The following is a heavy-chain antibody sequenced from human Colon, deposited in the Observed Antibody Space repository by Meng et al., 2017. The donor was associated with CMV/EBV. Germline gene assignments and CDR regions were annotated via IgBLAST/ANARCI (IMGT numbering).Heavy chain of an antibody. Sequence: GESLKISCAASGFTFSSYAMHWVRQAPGKGLEWVAVISYDGSNKYYADSVKGRFTISRDNSKNTLYLQMNSLRAEDTAVYYCYSYYYDSSGYSDYWGQG. CDR2: ISYDGSNK. J-gene: IGHJ4*02. CDR1: GFTFSSYA. V-gene: IGHV3-30-3*01. D-gene: IGHD3-22*01. CDR3: YSYYYDSSGYSDY.